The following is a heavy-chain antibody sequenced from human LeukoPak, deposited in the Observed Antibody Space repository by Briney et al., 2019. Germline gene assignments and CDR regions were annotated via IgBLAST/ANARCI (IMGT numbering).Heavy chain of an antibody. D-gene: IGHD6-19*01. CDR1: GGSISSYY. Sequence: PSETLSLTCTVSGGSISSYYWNWIRQPAGKGLEWIGRIYTSGSTNYNPSLKSRVTMSVDTSKDQFSLKLSSVTAADTAVYYCAKKVDSRAWYSLHFDYLGQGTLVTVSS. V-gene: IGHV4-4*07. J-gene: IGHJ4*01. CDR2: IYTSGST. CDR3: AKKVDSRAWYSLHFDY.